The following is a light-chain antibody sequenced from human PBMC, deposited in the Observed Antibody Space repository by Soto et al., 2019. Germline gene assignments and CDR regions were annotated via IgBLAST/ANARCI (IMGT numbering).Light chain of an antibody. V-gene: IGKV3-11*01. J-gene: IGKJ5*01. CDR1: ESVSSH. CDR2: DSS. CDR3: QQRTNWPPIT. Sequence: EIVMTQSPATLSVSPGQRASLSCRASESVSSHLAWYQQKPGQAPRLLIYDSSTRATGIPARFSGSESGTDFTLTISSLEPEDFAVYYCQQRTNWPPITFGQGTRLEI.